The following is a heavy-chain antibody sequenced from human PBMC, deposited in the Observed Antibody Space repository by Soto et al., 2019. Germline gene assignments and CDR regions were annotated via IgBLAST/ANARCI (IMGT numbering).Heavy chain of an antibody. CDR3: AHSLYDYVWGTNWFDP. CDR2: IYWDDDK. CDR1: GFSLSTSGVG. V-gene: IGHV2-5*02. J-gene: IGHJ5*02. D-gene: IGHD3-16*01. Sequence: QITLKESGPTLVKPTQTLTLTCTFSGFSLSTSGVGVGWIRQPPGKALDWLALIYWDDDKRYSPSLKSRLTITKDTSKNQVVLTMTNMDPVDTATYYCAHSLYDYVWGTNWFDPWGQGTLVTVSS.